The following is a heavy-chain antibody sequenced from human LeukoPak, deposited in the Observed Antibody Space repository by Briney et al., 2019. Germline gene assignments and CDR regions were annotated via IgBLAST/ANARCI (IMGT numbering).Heavy chain of an antibody. CDR1: GLTFSNYD. Sequence: PGGSLRLSCAASGLTFSNYDMSWVRQPPGKGLEGIGSIYYSWSTYYNPSLKSRVTIYVDTSKNQFSLKLGSVTAADTAVYYCTRQRYCTDGVCYIGSFDYWGQGTLVTVSS. V-gene: IGHV4-39*01. CDR2: IYYSWST. D-gene: IGHD2-8*01. CDR3: TRQRYCTDGVCYIGSFDY. J-gene: IGHJ4*02.